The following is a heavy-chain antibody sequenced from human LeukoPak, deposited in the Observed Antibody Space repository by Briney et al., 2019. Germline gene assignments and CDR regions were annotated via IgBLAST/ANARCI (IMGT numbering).Heavy chain of an antibody. V-gene: IGHV3-53*01. D-gene: IGHD3-10*01. J-gene: IGHJ5*02. CDR2: IYSDNT. CDR1: GFTVSSNS. CDR3: ARKGGVSYYYGSGKSNWFDP. Sequence: GGSLRLSCTVSGFTVSSNSMSWVRQAPGKGLEWVSFIYSDNTHYSDSVKGRFTISRDNSKNTLYLQMNSLTAADTAVYYCARKGGVSYYYGSGKSNWFDPWGQGTLVTVSS.